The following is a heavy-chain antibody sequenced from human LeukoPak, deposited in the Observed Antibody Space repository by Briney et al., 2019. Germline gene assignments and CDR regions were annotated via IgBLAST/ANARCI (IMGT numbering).Heavy chain of an antibody. CDR3: ARTLLGGARHY. CDR2: IYPGDSHT. Sequence: GESLKISSQDSGYNFTNYWIGCVRQMPGKGLEWMGIIYPGDSHTIYSPSFQGQVTISADKSISTAYLQWSSLKASDTAMYYCARTLLGGARHYWGQGTLVTVSS. CDR1: GYNFTNYW. J-gene: IGHJ4*02. D-gene: IGHD1-26*01. V-gene: IGHV5-51*01.